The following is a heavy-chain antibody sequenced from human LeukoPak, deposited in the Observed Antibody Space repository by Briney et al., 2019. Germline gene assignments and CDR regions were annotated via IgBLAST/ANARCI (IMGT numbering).Heavy chain of an antibody. D-gene: IGHD3-22*01. J-gene: IGHJ4*02. CDR3: ARGHILGFRPGRLDFDY. Sequence: GGSLRLSCAASGFTFSSYAMHWVRQAPGKGLEWVAVISYDGSNKYYADSVKGRFTISRDNSKNTLYLQMNSLRAEDTAVYYCARGHILGFRPGRLDFDYWGQGTLVTVSS. V-gene: IGHV3-30-3*01. CDR1: GFTFSSYA. CDR2: ISYDGSNK.